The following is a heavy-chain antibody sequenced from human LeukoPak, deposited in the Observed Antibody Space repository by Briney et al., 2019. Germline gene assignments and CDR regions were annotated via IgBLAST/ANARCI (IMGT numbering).Heavy chain of an antibody. J-gene: IGHJ5*02. CDR3: ARRGVAVVEEDWFDP. CDR2: INHSGST. Sequence: SETLSLTCAVYGGSFSGYYWSWIRQPPGKGLEWIGEINHSGSTNYNPSLKSRVTISVDTSKNQFSLKLSSVTAADTAVYYCARRGVAVVEEDWFDPWGQGTLVTVSS. D-gene: IGHD2-15*01. CDR1: GGSFSGYY. V-gene: IGHV4-34*01.